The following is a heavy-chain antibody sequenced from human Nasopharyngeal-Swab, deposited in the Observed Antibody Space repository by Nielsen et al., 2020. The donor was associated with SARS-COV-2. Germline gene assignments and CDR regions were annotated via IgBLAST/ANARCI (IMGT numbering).Heavy chain of an antibody. Sequence: SETLSLTCTVSGGPISSSSYYWGWIRQPPGKGLEWIGSIYYSGSTYYNPSLKSRVTISVDTSKNQFSLKLSSVTAADTAVYYCARSTVAYYYYYMDVWGKGTTVTVSS. J-gene: IGHJ6*03. CDR3: ARSTVAYYYYYMDV. CDR2: IYYSGST. V-gene: IGHV4-39*07. CDR1: GGPISSSSYY. D-gene: IGHD4-11*01.